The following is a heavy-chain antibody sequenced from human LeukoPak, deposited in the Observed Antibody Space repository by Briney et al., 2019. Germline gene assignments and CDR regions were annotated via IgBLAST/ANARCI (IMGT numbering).Heavy chain of an antibody. V-gene: IGHV1-2*02. D-gene: IGHD1-26*01. CDR3: ARGRGIVSWRYFDY. CDR2: INPNSGGT. Sequence: ASVKVSCKASGYTFTGYYMHWVRQAPGQGLEWMGWINPNSGGTNYAQKFQGRVTMTRDTSISTAYMELSRLRSDDTAVYYCARGRGIVSWRYFDYWGQGTLVTVSS. J-gene: IGHJ4*02. CDR1: GYTFTGYY.